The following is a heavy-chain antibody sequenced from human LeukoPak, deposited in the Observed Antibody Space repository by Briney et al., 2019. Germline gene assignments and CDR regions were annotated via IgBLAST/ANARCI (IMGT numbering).Heavy chain of an antibody. Sequence: GALRLSCAASGFTFSNYWMHWVRQTPGKGLVWVSRINNDGSTTSYADSVKGRFTISRDNAKNSLDPQMNSLRAEDTAVYYCASLSVVQFYFDYWGQGTLVTVSS. CDR3: ASLSVVQFYFDY. CDR1: GFTFSNYW. J-gene: IGHJ4*02. CDR2: INNDGSTT. V-gene: IGHV3-74*01. D-gene: IGHD4-23*01.